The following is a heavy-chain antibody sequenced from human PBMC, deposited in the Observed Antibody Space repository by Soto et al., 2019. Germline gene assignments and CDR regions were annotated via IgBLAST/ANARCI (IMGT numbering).Heavy chain of an antibody. CDR3: ARREAVASNWFDP. CDR2: ICYSGTT. J-gene: IGHJ5*02. Sequence: QLQLQASGPGLVKPSETLSLTCTVSGGSISSNSYYWGWIRQPPGQGLEWIGSICYSGTTYYNPSLKSRVTISVDTSKTQFLLKLSSVTAADTAVYYCARREAVASNWFDPWGQGTLVTVSS. D-gene: IGHD6-19*01. CDR1: GGSISSNSYY. V-gene: IGHV4-39*01.